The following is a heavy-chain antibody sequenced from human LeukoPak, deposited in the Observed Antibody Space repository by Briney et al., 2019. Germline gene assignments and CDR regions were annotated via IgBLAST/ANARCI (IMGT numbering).Heavy chain of an antibody. V-gene: IGHV3-21*01. J-gene: IGHJ4*02. CDR3: ARVIGGYGDY. CDR2: ISSSSSYI. CDR1: GFTFSSYR. D-gene: IGHD5-12*01. Sequence: PGGSLRLSCAASGFTFSSYRMNWVRQAPGKGLEWVSSISSSSSYIYYTDSQKGRFTISRDTAKNSLYLQMNSLSAEDAAVYYCARVIGGYGDYWGQGTLVTVSS.